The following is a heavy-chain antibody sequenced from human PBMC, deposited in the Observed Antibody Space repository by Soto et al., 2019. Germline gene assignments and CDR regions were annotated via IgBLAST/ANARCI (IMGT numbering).Heavy chain of an antibody. CDR3: AHRRSDCSGGSCYRWFDP. Sequence: QITLKESGPTLVKSTQTLTLTCTFSGFSLSTSGVGVGWIRQPPGKALEWLALIYWDDDKRYSPSLKSRLTIPKDTSKNQVVLTMTNMDPVDTATYYCAHRRSDCSGGSCYRWFDPWGQGTLVTVSS. CDR2: IYWDDDK. V-gene: IGHV2-5*02. D-gene: IGHD2-15*01. J-gene: IGHJ5*02. CDR1: GFSLSTSGVG.